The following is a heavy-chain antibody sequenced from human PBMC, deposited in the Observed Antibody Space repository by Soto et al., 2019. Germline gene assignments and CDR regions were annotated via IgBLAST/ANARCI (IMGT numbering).Heavy chain of an antibody. CDR3: ARAHYYDSSGYCPNFDY. V-gene: IGHV1-3*01. D-gene: IGHD3-22*01. Sequence: GASVKVSSKASGYTFTSYAMHWVRQAPGQRLEWMGWINAGNGNTKYSQKFQGRVTITRDTSASTANMELSSLRSEDTAVYYCARAHYYDSSGYCPNFDYWGQGTLVTVSS. J-gene: IGHJ4*02. CDR1: GYTFTSYA. CDR2: INAGNGNT.